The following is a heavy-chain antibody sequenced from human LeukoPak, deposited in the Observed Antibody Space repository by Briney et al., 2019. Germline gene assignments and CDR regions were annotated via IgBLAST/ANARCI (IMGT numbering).Heavy chain of an antibody. CDR3: ARVGDGLNDGFDI. CDR1: GYTFTGYY. D-gene: IGHD5-24*01. Sequence: ASVKVSCKASGYTFTGYYMNWVRQAPGQGLEWMGRINPNTGGTNYVQNFQGSVTMTRDTSITTVYMELSRPRSDDTAVYYCARVGDGLNDGFDIWGQGTMVTVSS. J-gene: IGHJ3*02. CDR2: INPNTGGT. V-gene: IGHV1-2*06.